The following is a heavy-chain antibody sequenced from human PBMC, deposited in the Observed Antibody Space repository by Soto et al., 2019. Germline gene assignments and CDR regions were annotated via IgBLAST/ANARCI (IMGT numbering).Heavy chain of an antibody. V-gene: IGHV3-21*01. CDR1: GFTFSSYS. CDR2: ISSSSYI. D-gene: IGHD4-17*01. J-gene: IGHJ6*02. Sequence: GGSLRLSCAASGFTFSSYSMNWVRQAPGKGLEWVSSISSSSYIYYADSVKGRFTISRDNAKNSLYLQMNSLRAEDTAVYYCVRDAGDYEGYYYYGMDVWGQGTTVTDSS. CDR3: VRDAGDYEGYYYYGMDV.